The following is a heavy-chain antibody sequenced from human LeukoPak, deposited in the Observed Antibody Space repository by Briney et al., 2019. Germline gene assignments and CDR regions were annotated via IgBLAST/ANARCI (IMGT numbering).Heavy chain of an antibody. D-gene: IGHD3-16*02. V-gene: IGHV3-21*04. CDR3: AKTGQRDRMITFGGVIARFDY. Sequence: GGSLRLSCAASGFTFSSYSMNWVRQAPGKGLEWVSSISSSSSYIYYADSVKGRFTISRDNAKNSLYLQMNSLRAEDTAVYYCAKTGQRDRMITFGGVIARFDYWGQGTLVTVSS. CDR1: GFTFSSYS. J-gene: IGHJ4*02. CDR2: ISSSSSYI.